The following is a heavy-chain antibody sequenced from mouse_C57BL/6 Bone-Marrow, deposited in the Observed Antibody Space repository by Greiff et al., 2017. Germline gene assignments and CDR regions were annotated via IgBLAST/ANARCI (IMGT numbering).Heavy chain of an antibody. CDR1: GFTFSSYA. D-gene: IGHD2-14*01. Sequence: EVNVVESGEGLVKPGGSLKLSCAASGFTFSSYAMSWVRQTPEKRLEWVAYISSGGDYIYYADTVKGRFTISRDNARNTLYLQMSSLKSEDTAMYYCTREGSDRPCAYWGQGTLVTVSA. V-gene: IGHV5-9-1*02. J-gene: IGHJ3*01. CDR3: TREGSDRPCAY. CDR2: ISSGGDYI.